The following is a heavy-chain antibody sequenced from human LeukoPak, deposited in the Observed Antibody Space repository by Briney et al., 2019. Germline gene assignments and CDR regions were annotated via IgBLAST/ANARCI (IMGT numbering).Heavy chain of an antibody. J-gene: IGHJ4*02. CDR1: GASVSSSH. V-gene: IGHV4-59*08. Sequence: PSETLSLTCTVSGASVSSSHWNWIRQSPGKGLEWIANVDYNGSTKYNPSLRGRGTMSLDTSKNQFYLKLSSVTAADTAVYYCARRVSASGRDYFDYWGQGTLVTVSS. D-gene: IGHD2-2*01. CDR3: ARRVSASGRDYFDY. CDR2: VDYNGST.